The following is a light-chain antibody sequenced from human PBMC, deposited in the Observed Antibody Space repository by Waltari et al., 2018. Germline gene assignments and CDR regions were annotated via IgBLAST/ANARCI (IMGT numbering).Light chain of an antibody. CDR3: QVWDDVTDSGV. CDR2: YDS. CDR1: NIGSNS. Sequence: YVLTQPPSVSVDPGKTARMTCGGDNIGSNSVNWYQQEPGQAPVLVMFYDSDRPSEIPERFSGSNSGNTATLTISWVEAGDEADYHCQVWDDVTDSGVFGGGTKLTVL. J-gene: IGLJ3*02. V-gene: IGLV3-21*04.